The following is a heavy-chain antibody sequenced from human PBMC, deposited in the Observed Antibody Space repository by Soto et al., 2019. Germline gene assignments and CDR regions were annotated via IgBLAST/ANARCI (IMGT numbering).Heavy chain of an antibody. J-gene: IGHJ4*02. CDR3: IHIFNSNSGSYRYFDY. D-gene: IGHD3-16*02. CDR1: GFSLSTTHMG. Sequence: QITLKESGPTLVKPTQTLTLTCTFSGFSLSTTHMGVGWIRQPPGKALEWLTNIYWDDDKRYSPSLKSRLTITKDTSKNQVVLTMTNMDPVDTATYYCIHIFNSNSGSYRYFDYWGQGTLVTVSS. CDR2: IYWDDDK. V-gene: IGHV2-5*02.